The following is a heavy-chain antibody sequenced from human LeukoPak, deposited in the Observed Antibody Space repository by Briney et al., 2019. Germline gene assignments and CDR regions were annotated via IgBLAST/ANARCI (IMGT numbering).Heavy chain of an antibody. D-gene: IGHD6-13*01. V-gene: IGHV3-23*01. Sequence: GGSLRLSCAASGFTFSNYAMSWVRQAPGKGLEWVSAISGGGGSTYYADSVKGRFTISRDNSKNTLYLQMNSLRAEDTAIYYCAKRDPAAAGTRFDYWGQGTLVTVSS. CDR3: AKRDPAAAGTRFDY. J-gene: IGHJ4*02. CDR1: GFTFSNYA. CDR2: ISGGGGST.